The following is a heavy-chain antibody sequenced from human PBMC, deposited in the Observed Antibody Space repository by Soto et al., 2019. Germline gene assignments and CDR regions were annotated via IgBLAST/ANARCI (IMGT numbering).Heavy chain of an antibody. V-gene: IGHV4-59*01. CDR1: GGSISSYY. CDR2: IYYSGST. D-gene: IGHD3-22*01. CDR3: ARFPGETMISYYFDY. J-gene: IGHJ4*02. Sequence: PSETLSLTCTVSGGSISSYYWSWIRQPPGKGLEWIGYIYYSGSTNYNPSLKSRVTISVDTSKNQFSLKLSSVTAADTAVYYCARFPGETMISYYFDYWGQGTLVTVSS.